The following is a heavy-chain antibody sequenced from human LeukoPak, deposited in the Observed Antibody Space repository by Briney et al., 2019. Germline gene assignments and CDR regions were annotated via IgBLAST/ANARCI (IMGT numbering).Heavy chain of an antibody. Sequence: TGGSLRLSCAASGLTFSNSWMHWVRQAPGKGLVWVSRINNVGSATSHADSVKGRFTISRDNAKNTLYLQMNSLRAEDTAVYFCARVSGLGMNEYLQHWGQGTLVTVSS. D-gene: IGHD3-16*01. CDR3: ARVSGLGMNEYLQH. V-gene: IGHV3-74*01. J-gene: IGHJ1*01. CDR1: GLTFSNSW. CDR2: INNVGSAT.